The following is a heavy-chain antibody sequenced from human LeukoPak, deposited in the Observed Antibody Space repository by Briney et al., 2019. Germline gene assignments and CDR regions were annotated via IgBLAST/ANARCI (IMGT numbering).Heavy chain of an antibody. V-gene: IGHV3-30*18. CDR2: ISYDGSNK. Sequence: GGSLRLSCAASGFTFSSYGMHWVRQAPGKGLEWVAVISYDGSNKYYADSVKGRFTISRDNSKNTLYLQMNSLRAEDTAVYYCAKESEYYDSSGYLGYWGQGTLVTVSS. D-gene: IGHD3-22*01. CDR3: AKESEYYDSSGYLGY. CDR1: GFTFSSYG. J-gene: IGHJ4*02.